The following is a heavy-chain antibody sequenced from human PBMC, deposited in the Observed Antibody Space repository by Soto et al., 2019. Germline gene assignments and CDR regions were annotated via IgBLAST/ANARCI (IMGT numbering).Heavy chain of an antibody. Sequence: ASVKVSCKVSGYTLPELSMHWVRQAPGKGLEWMGGFDPEDGETIYAQKFQGRVTMTEDTSTDTAYMELSSLRSEDTAVYYCATVGYCSGGSCYDGMDVWGQGTTVTVSS. CDR3: ATVGYCSGGSCYDGMDV. CDR2: FDPEDGET. V-gene: IGHV1-24*01. CDR1: GYTLPELS. J-gene: IGHJ6*02. D-gene: IGHD2-15*01.